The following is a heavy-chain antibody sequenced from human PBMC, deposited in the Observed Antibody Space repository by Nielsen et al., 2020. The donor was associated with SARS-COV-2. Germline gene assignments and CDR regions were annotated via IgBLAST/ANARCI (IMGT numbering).Heavy chain of an antibody. V-gene: IGHV3-11*06. Sequence: GESLKISCAASGFTFSDYYMSWIRQAPGKGLEWVSYISSSSSYTNYADSVKGRFTISRDNAKNSQYLQMNSLRAEDTAVYYCARDRLHRYNYGGAFDIWGQGTMVTVSS. CDR3: ARDRLHRYNYGGAFDI. CDR2: ISSSSSYT. CDR1: GFTFSDYY. J-gene: IGHJ3*02. D-gene: IGHD5-24*01.